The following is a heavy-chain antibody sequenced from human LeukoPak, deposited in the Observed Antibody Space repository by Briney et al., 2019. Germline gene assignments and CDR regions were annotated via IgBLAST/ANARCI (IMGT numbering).Heavy chain of an antibody. CDR1: GFTFSTYA. V-gene: IGHV3-23*01. D-gene: IGHD5-24*01. Sequence: GGSLRLSCAASGFTFSTYAMSWVRQAPGKGLEWVSVISGSGSSTHYADSVKGRFTSSRDNSKNTLYLQMNSLRAEDTAVYYCAKEMATIRAFDFWGRGTMVTVSS. CDR3: AKEMATIRAFDF. J-gene: IGHJ3*01. CDR2: ISGSGSST.